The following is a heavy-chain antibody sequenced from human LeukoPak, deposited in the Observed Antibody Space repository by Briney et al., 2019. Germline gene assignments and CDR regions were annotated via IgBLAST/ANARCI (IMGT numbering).Heavy chain of an antibody. CDR3: ARDRWGFRFGELSID. CDR1: GGTFSSYA. Sequence: SVKVSCKASGGTFSSYAISWVRQAPGQGLEWMGGIIPIFGTANYAQKFQGRVTITTDESTSTAYMELSSLRSEDTAVYYCARDRWGFRFGELSIDWGQGTLVTVSS. V-gene: IGHV1-69*05. D-gene: IGHD3-10*01. J-gene: IGHJ4*02. CDR2: IIPIFGTA.